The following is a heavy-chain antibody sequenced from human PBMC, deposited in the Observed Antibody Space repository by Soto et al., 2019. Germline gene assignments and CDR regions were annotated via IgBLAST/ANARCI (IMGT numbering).Heavy chain of an antibody. J-gene: IGHJ4*02. V-gene: IGHV4-30-2*01. CDR1: GGSISSRDYS. D-gene: IGHD3-22*01. CDR3: ASGPIEFYDSSGFTWGADN. Sequence: LSLTFAVSGGSISSRDYSWSWIRQPPGKGLEWIGYIYHSGSSYYNPSLKSRVTISGDRSKNQFSLKLRSVTAADTAVYYCASGPIEFYDSSGFTWGADNWGQGTLVTVSS. CDR2: IYHSGSS.